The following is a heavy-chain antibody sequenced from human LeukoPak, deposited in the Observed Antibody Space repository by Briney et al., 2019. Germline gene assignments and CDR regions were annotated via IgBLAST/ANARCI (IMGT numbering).Heavy chain of an antibody. Sequence: GGSLTLSSAASGFTLSNYWMTWVRQAPGKGLEWVANINQDGSQKYYVDSVKGRFTISRDNAKNSLFLQLNSLRAEDTAVYYCASGTSTFGYWGQGTLVTVSS. CDR2: INQDGSQK. D-gene: IGHD2/OR15-2a*01. CDR3: ASGTSTFGY. J-gene: IGHJ4*02. CDR1: GFTLSNYW. V-gene: IGHV3-7*02.